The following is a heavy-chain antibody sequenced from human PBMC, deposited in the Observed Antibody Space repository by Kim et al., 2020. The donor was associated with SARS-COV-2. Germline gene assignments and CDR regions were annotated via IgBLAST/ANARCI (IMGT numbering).Heavy chain of an antibody. Sequence: SETLSLTCSVSGDSINGGSYYWNWIRQPAGKGLEWIGCMYISGNTNYNPSLKRRVSISLDRSKNQISLNLGSVTAADTGVYYCARAPDGFKTVGLRKYRPYGMAVWGEGTSATVYS. CDR1: GDSINGGSYY. V-gene: IGHV4-61*02. CDR2: MYISGNT. D-gene: IGHD1-26*01. CDR3: ARAPDGFKTVGLRKYRPYGMAV. J-gene: IGHJ6*04.